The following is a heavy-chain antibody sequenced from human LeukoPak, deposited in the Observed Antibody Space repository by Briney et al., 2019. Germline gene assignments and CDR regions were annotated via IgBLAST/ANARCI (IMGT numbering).Heavy chain of an antibody. V-gene: IGHV3-7*01. CDR3: ARGGYTRFDF. J-gene: IGHJ4*02. Sequence: QSGGSLRLSCAASGFAFSGYWMSWVRQAAGKGLEWVANIKEDGSEKYYVDSVKGRFTISRDNAKNSLYLQMNSLRAEDTAVYYCARGGYTRFDFWGQGTPVTVSS. CDR1: GFAFSGYW. CDR2: IKEDGSEK. D-gene: IGHD5-18*01.